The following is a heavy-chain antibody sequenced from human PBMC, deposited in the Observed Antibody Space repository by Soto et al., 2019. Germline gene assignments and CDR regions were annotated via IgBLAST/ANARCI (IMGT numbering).Heavy chain of an antibody. CDR1: GFTFSSYG. V-gene: IGHV3-33*06. CDR2: IWYDGSNK. CDR3: AKGRGSYWFDS. Sequence: GGSLRLSCAASGFTFSSYGMHWVRQAPGKGLEWVAVIWYDGSNKYYADSVKGRFTISRDNSKNALYLQMNSLRAEDTAVYYCAKGRGSYWFDSWGQGTLVTVSS. D-gene: IGHD1-26*01. J-gene: IGHJ5*01.